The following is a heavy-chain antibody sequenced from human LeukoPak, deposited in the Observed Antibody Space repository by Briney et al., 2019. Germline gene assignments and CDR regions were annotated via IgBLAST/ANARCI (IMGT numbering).Heavy chain of an antibody. Sequence: GGSLRLSCAASGFTFGSYSMNWVRQAPGKGLEWVSSISSSSSYIYYADSVKGRFTISRDNAKNSLYLQMNSLRAEDTAVYYCARDPGVAVAEQGYWGQGTLVTVSS. J-gene: IGHJ4*02. D-gene: IGHD6-19*01. V-gene: IGHV3-21*01. CDR1: GFTFGSYS. CDR2: ISSSSSYI. CDR3: ARDPGVAVAEQGY.